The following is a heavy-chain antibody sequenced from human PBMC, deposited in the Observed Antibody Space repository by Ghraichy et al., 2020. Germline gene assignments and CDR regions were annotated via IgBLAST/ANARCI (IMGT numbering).Heavy chain of an antibody. CDR3: ARGPVVPAAMQRYNYFGMDV. Sequence: SQTLSLTCAVYGGSFSGYYGSWIRQTPGKGLEWIGEINHSGSTNYNPSLKSRVTISLDTSKNQFSLKVSSVTAADTAVYYCARGPVVPAAMQRYNYFGMDVWGQGTTVTVSS. J-gene: IGHJ6*02. D-gene: IGHD2-2*01. V-gene: IGHV4-34*01. CDR2: INHSGST. CDR1: GGSFSGYY.